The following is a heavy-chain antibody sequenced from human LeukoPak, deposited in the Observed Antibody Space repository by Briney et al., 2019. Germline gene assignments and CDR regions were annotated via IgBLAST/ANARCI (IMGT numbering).Heavy chain of an antibody. CDR3: AAEYCSGGSCYFGKHKIGYWYFDL. Sequence: GGSLRLSCAASGFMFRSYGMNWVRQAPGKGLEWVSSISSSSSYIYYADSVKGRFTISRDNAKNSLYLQMNSLRAEDTAVYYCAAEYCSGGSCYFGKHKIGYWYFDLWGRGTLVTVSS. V-gene: IGHV3-21*01. D-gene: IGHD2-15*01. CDR2: ISSSSSYI. CDR1: GFMFRSYG. J-gene: IGHJ2*01.